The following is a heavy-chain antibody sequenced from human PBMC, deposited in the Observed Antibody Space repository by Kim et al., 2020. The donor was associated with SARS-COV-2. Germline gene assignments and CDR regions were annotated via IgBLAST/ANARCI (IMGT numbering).Heavy chain of an antibody. V-gene: IGHV3-21*01. D-gene: IGHD4-17*01. CDR3: ARGKTTLLMNTYYYYGMDV. Sequence: GGSLRLSCAASGFTFSSYSMNWVRQAPGKGLEWVSSISSSSSYIYYADSVKGRFTISRDNAKNSLYLQMNSLRAEDTAVYYCARGKTTLLMNTYYYYGMDVWGQGTTVTVSS. J-gene: IGHJ6*02. CDR2: ISSSSSYI. CDR1: GFTFSSYS.